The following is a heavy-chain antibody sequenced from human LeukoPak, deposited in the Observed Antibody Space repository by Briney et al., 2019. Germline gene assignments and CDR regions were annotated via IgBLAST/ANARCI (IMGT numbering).Heavy chain of an antibody. Sequence: GASVKVSRKSSVYTFTSYGSSWVRQAPGQGLEWMGWIIAYNGNTKYAQKLQGRVTMTTDTSKRTAYMEVRSLRYDDTAVYHCGRDVYSGSYSDYWGQGTMVTVSS. CDR3: GRDVYSGSYSDY. CDR1: VYTFTSYG. D-gene: IGHD1-26*01. CDR2: IIAYNGNT. V-gene: IGHV1-18*01. J-gene: IGHJ4*02.